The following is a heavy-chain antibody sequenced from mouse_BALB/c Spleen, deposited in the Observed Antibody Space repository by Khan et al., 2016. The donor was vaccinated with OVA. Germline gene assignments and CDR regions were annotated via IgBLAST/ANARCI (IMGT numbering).Heavy chain of an antibody. J-gene: IGHJ4*01. Sequence: DLVEPGASVKLSCKAYGYTFTSYWINWIKERPGQGLEWIGQIGPGSGSAYYNELFKGKATLTVDTSSSTVYIQLSSLSSEDSAVYFCAISNYCGRGLYAMDYWGQGTSVTVSS. CDR1: GYTFTSYW. CDR2: IGPGSGSA. V-gene: IGHV1S41*01. CDR3: AISNYCGRGLYAMDY. D-gene: IGHD1-1*01.